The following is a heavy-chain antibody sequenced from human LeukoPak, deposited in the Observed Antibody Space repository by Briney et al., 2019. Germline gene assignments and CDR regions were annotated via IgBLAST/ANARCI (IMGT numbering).Heavy chain of an antibody. CDR1: GFDVSRNY. V-gene: IGHV3-21*01. CDR2: ISSSSSYI. J-gene: IGHJ3*02. Sequence: GGSLRLSCAASGFDVSRNYMNWVRQAPGKGLEWVSSISSSSSYIYYADSVKGRFTISRDNAKNSLYLQMNSLRAEDTAVYYCARAYYGSGGNAFDIWGQGTMVTVSS. D-gene: IGHD3-10*01. CDR3: ARAYYGSGGNAFDI.